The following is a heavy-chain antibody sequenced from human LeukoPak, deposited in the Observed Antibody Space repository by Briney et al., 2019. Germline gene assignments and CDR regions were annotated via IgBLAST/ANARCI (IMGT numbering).Heavy chain of an antibody. V-gene: IGHV1-2*02. J-gene: IGHJ5*02. CDR2: INPNSGGT. D-gene: IGHD2-15*01. CDR1: GYTFTGYY. Sequence: ASVKVSCKASGYTFTGYYMHWVRQAPGQGLEWMGWINPNSGGTNYAQKFQGRVTMTRDTPNSTAYMELSRLRSDDAAVYYCARARTYCSGGSCYLLDPWGQGTLVTVSS. CDR3: ARARTYCSGGSCYLLDP.